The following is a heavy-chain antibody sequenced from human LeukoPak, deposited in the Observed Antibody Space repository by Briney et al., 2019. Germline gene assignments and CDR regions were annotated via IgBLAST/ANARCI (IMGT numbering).Heavy chain of an antibody. CDR2: ISYDGSNK. Sequence: QPGGSLRLSCAAPGFTFSSYGMHWVRQAPGKGLEWVAVISYDGSNKYYADSVKGRFTISRDNSKNTLYLQMNSLRAEDTAVYYCARDPGPPYYYDSSGSFDYWGQGTLVTVSS. CDR1: GFTFSSYG. CDR3: ARDPGPPYYYDSSGSFDY. J-gene: IGHJ4*02. V-gene: IGHV3-30*03. D-gene: IGHD3-22*01.